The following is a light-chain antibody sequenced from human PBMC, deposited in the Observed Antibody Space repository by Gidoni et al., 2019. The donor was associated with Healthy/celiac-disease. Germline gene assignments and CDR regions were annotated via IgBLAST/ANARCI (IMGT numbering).Light chain of an antibody. CDR3: QQSYSTPYT. CDR1: QSISSY. Sequence: SVGDRVTITCRASQSISSYLNWYQQKPGKAPKLLIYAASSLQSGVPSRFSGSGSGTDFTLTISSLQPEDFATYYCQQSYSTPYTFGQGTKLEIK. J-gene: IGKJ2*01. V-gene: IGKV1-39*01. CDR2: AAS.